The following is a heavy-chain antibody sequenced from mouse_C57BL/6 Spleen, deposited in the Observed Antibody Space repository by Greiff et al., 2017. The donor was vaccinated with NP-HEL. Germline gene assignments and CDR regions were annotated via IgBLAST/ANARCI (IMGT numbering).Heavy chain of an antibody. V-gene: IGHV1-15*01. D-gene: IGHD2-2*01. CDR2: IDPETGGT. CDR1: GYTFTDYE. Sequence: VQLQQSGAELVRPGASVTLSCKASGYTFTDYEMHWVKQTPVHGLEWIGAIDPETGGTAYNQKFKGKAILTADKSSSTAYMELRSLTSEDSAVYYCTRWGGYDRSFDYWGQGTTLTVSS. CDR3: TRWGGYDRSFDY. J-gene: IGHJ2*01.